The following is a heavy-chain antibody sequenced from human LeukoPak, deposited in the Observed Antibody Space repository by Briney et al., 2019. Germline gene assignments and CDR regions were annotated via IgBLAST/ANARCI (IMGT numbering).Heavy chain of an antibody. J-gene: IGHJ4*02. Sequence: GGSLRLSCAASGFTFSSYAMSWVRQAPGKGLEWVSAISGSGGSTYYADSVKGRFTISRDNSKNTLYLQMNSLRADDTAVYYCAKDFSDFWSGYPYYFDYWGQGTLVTVSS. V-gene: IGHV3-23*01. D-gene: IGHD3-3*01. CDR2: ISGSGGST. CDR3: AKDFSDFWSGYPYYFDY. CDR1: GFTFSSYA.